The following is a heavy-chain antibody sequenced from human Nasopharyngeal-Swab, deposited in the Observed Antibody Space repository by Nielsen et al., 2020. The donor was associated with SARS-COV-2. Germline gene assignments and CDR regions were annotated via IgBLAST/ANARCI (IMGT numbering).Heavy chain of an antibody. CDR1: GYSFTSYW. V-gene: IGHV5-51*01. J-gene: IGHJ5*02. CDR3: ASLPNPYQGWFDP. D-gene: IGHD2-2*01. CDR2: IYPGDSDT. Sequence: KVSCKGSGYSFTSYWIGWVRQVPGKGLEWMGIIYPGDSDTRYSPSFQGQVTISADKSISTAYLQWSSLKASDTAMYYCASLPNPYQGWFDPWGQGTLVTVSS.